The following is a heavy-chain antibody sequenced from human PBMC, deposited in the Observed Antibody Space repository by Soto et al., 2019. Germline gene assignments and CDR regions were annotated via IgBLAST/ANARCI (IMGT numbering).Heavy chain of an antibody. D-gene: IGHD6-13*01. V-gene: IGHV4-59*08. CDR3: ATYSSSENDAFDI. Sequence: SETLSLTCTVSGGSISSYYWSWIRQPPGKGLEWIGYIYYSGSTNYNPSLKSRVTISVDTSKNQFSLKLSSVTAADTAVYYCATYSSSENDAFDIWGQGTMVTVSS. J-gene: IGHJ3*02. CDR1: GGSISSYY. CDR2: IYYSGST.